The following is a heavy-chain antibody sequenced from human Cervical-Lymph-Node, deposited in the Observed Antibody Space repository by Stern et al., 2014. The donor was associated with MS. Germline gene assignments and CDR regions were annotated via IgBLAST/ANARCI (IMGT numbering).Heavy chain of an antibody. CDR1: GDTFSSYA. D-gene: IGHD1-26*01. Sequence: VQLVESGAEVKKPGSSVKVSCKASGDTFSSYAINWVRQVPGQGLDWMGGITPVFGTTNHAQKFQGRVTITADKSTNTAYMELMTLRSEDTAVYYCARGGGLVGYFDYWGQGTLVSVSS. J-gene: IGHJ4*02. CDR2: ITPVFGTT. CDR3: ARGGGLVGYFDY. V-gene: IGHV1-69*06.